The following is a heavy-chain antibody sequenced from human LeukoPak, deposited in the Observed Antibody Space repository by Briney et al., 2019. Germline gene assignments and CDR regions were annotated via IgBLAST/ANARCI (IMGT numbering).Heavy chain of an antibody. CDR1: EFSVGSNY. CDR3: ARDGGSGSLQEESNWFDP. V-gene: IGHV3-21*04. J-gene: IGHJ5*02. Sequence: GGSLRLSCAASEFSVGSNYMNWVRQAPGKGLEWVSSISSSSSYIYYADSVKGRFTISRDNAKNSLYLQMNSLRAEDTAVYYCARDGGSGSLQEESNWFDPWGQGTLVTVSS. D-gene: IGHD3-10*01. CDR2: ISSSSSYI.